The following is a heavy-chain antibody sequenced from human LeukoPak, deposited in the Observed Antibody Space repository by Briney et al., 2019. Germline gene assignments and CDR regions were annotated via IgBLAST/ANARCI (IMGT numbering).Heavy chain of an antibody. J-gene: IGHJ4*02. D-gene: IGHD1-26*01. CDR1: GYTFTGYY. Sequence: ASVKVSCKASGYTFTGYYMHWVRQAPGQGLEWMGWINPKNAGTNYAQKFQGRVTMTRDTSISTAYMELSRLRSDDTAVYYCARGGGSYYDYWGQGTLVTVSS. CDR3: ARGGGSYYDY. V-gene: IGHV1-2*02. CDR2: INPKNAGT.